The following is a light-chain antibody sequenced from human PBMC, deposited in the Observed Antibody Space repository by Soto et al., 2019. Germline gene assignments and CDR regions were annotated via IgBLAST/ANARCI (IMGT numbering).Light chain of an antibody. CDR2: GAS. Sequence: DIQMTQSPSSLSASVGDRVTITCRASQGISNYVAWYQQKPGKGPKLLISGASTLQSGAPSRFSGSGSGTDFALTISGLQPEDVATYYCQEYNSAPFTFGPGTKVDIK. CDR3: QEYNSAPFT. CDR1: QGISNY. V-gene: IGKV1-27*01. J-gene: IGKJ3*01.